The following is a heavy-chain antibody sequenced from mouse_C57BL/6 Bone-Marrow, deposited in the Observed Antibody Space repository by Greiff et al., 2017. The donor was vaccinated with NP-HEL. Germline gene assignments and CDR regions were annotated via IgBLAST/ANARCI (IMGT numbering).Heavy chain of an antibody. CDR3: ARGGIYYDYAWFAY. D-gene: IGHD2-4*01. Sequence: QVQLKESGAELVRPGTSVKVSCKASGYAFTNYLIEWVKQRPGQGLEWIGVFNPGSGGTNYNEKFKGKATLTADKSSSTAYMQLSSLTSEDSAVYFCARGGIYYDYAWFAYWGQGTLVTVSA. CDR2: FNPGSGGT. CDR1: GYAFTNYL. V-gene: IGHV1-54*01. J-gene: IGHJ3*01.